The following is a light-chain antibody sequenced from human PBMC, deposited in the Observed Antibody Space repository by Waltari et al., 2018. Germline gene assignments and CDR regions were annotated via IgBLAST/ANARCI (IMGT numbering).Light chain of an antibody. V-gene: IGKV2D-29*01. J-gene: IGKJ1*01. CDR3: MQSLQLSMWT. Sequence: RRGQAPERGVCEVARGCGGVPDRFSGSGSGTDFTLRISRVEAEDVGVYYCMQSLQLSMWTFGQGTKVEIK. CDR2: EVA.